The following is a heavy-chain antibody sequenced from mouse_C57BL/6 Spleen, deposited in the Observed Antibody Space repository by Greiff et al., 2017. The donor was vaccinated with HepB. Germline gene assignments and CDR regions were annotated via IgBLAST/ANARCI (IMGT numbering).Heavy chain of an antibody. V-gene: IGHV5-4*01. CDR3: ARVYYDYDYLDY. J-gene: IGHJ2*01. D-gene: IGHD2-4*01. CDR2: ISDGGSYT. Sequence: EVQVVESGGGLVKPGGSLKLSCAASGFTFSSYAMSWVRQTPEKRLEWVATISDGGSYTYYPDNVKGRFTISRDNAKNNLYLQMSHLKSEDTASYYCARVYYDYDYLDYWGQGTTLTVSS. CDR1: GFTFSSYA.